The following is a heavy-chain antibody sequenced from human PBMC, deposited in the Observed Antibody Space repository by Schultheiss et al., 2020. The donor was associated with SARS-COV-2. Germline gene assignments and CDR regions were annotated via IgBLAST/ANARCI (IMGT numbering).Heavy chain of an antibody. CDR1: GGTFSSYA. Sequence: ASVKVSCKASGGTFSSYAISWVRQAPGQGLEWMGIINPSGGSTSYAQKFQGRVTMTTDTSTSTAYMELRSLRSDDTAVYYCARDISGSDYWGQGTLVTVSS. CDR3: ARDISGSDY. J-gene: IGHJ4*02. CDR2: INPSGGST. V-gene: IGHV1-46*01.